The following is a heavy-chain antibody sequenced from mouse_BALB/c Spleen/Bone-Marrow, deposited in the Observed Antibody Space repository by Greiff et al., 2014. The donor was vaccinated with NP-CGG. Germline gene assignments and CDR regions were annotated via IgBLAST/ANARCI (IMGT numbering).Heavy chain of an antibody. Sequence: EVQLQQSGAELVKPGASVKLSCTASGFNIKDTYMHWVKQRPEQGLEWIGRIDPANGNTKYDPKFQGEATITADTSSNTAYLQLSSLTSEDTAVYYCAGYDYYQAWFAYWGQGTLVTVSA. J-gene: IGHJ3*01. V-gene: IGHV14-3*02. CDR3: AGYDYYQAWFAY. CDR1: GFNIKDTY. D-gene: IGHD2-4*01. CDR2: IDPANGNT.